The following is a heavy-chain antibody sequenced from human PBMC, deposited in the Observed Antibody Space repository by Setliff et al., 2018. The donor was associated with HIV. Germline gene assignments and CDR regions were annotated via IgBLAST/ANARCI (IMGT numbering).Heavy chain of an antibody. Sequence: SLRLSCAASGFTFNNYAMGWVRQAPGKGPEWISNIYSDGSRTHYADSVKGRFTIFRDNSQNILYLQMNSLSADDTAVYYCAKKGFCSGGHCHTDWYFYMDVWGKGTTVTVSS. CDR2: IYSDGSRT. J-gene: IGHJ6*03. V-gene: IGHV3-23*03. D-gene: IGHD2-15*01. CDR1: GFTFNNYA. CDR3: AKKGFCSGGHCHTDWYFYMDV.